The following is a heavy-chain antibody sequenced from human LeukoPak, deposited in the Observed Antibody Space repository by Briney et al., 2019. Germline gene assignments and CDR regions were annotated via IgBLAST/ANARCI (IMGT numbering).Heavy chain of an antibody. J-gene: IGHJ4*02. CDR1: GGSISSFY. D-gene: IGHD3-9*01. CDR3: AGSRYFDWLYRGYFDY. V-gene: IGHV4-59*01. CDR2: IYFTGST. Sequence: SETLSLTCTVSGGSISSFYWSWIRQPPGKGLEWIGYIYFTGSTNYNPSLKSRVTMSVDTSKNQFSLKLNSVTAADTAVYHCAGSRYFDWLYRGYFDYWGQGTLVTVSS.